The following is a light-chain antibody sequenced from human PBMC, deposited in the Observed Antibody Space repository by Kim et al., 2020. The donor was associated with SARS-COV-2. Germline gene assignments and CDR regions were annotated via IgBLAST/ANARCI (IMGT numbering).Light chain of an antibody. V-gene: IGKV1-39*01. CDR2: AAS. CDR1: QSISSY. J-gene: IGKJ5*01. CDR3: QQSYSTHT. Sequence: SESVGDRVTITCRASQSISSYLNWYQQKPGKAPKLLIYAASSLQSGVPSRFSGSGSGTDFTLTISSLQPEDFATYYCQQSYSTHTFGQGTRLEIK.